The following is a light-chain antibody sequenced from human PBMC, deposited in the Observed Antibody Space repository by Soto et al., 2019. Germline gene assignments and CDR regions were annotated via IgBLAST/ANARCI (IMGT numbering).Light chain of an antibody. CDR2: GAS. J-gene: IGKJ4*01. Sequence: VLTQSPGTLSLSPGERATLSCSVSQRISINYLAWYQQKPGQAPRLLIYGASNRATGVPDRFSGSGSGTDFTLTISSLEPEDFATYFCQQFGNSPLTFGGGTKVQIK. CDR1: QRISINY. V-gene: IGKV3-20*01. CDR3: QQFGNSPLT.